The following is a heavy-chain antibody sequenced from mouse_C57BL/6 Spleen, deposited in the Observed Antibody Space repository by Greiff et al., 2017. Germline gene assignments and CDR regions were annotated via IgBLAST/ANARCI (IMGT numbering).Heavy chain of an antibody. CDR3: ASGTTASSYGGYYYAMDY. V-gene: IGHV1-69*01. CDR2: IDPSDSYT. CDR1: GYTFTSYW. D-gene: IGHD1-1*01. J-gene: IGHJ4*01. Sequence: QVQLQQPGAELVMPGASVKLSCKASGYTFTSYWMHWVKQRPGQGLEWIGEIDPSDSYTNYNQKFKGKSTLTVDKSSSTAYMQLSSLTSEDSAVYYCASGTTASSYGGYYYAMDYWGQGTSVTVSS.